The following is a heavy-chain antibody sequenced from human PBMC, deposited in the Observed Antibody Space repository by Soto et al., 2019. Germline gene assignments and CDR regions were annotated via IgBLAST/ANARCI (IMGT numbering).Heavy chain of an antibody. CDR1: GGSISSSSYY. CDR3: ERLHVDIAATV. J-gene: IGHJ4*02. D-gene: IGHD5-12*01. CDR2: INYSGST. V-gene: IGHV4-39*01. Sequence: SETLSLTCTVSGGSISSSSYYWGWIRQPPGKGLEWIGSINYSGSTYYNPSLKSRVTISVDTSKNQFSLKLSSVTAEDTAVYYCERLHVDIAATVWGQGTLVTVS.